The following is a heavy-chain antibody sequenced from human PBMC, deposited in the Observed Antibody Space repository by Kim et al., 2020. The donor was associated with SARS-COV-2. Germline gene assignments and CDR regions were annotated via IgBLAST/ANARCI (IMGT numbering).Heavy chain of an antibody. CDR1: GFTFSSYG. V-gene: IGHV3-33*05. J-gene: IGHJ6*02. Sequence: GGSLRLSCAASGFTFSSYGMHWVRQAPGKGLEWVAVISYDGSNKYYADSVKGRFTISRDNSKNTLYLQMNSLRAEDTAVYYCARDGSDYYDSSGLLDVWGQGTTVTVSS. CDR2: ISYDGSNK. D-gene: IGHD3-22*01. CDR3: ARDGSDYYDSSGLLDV.